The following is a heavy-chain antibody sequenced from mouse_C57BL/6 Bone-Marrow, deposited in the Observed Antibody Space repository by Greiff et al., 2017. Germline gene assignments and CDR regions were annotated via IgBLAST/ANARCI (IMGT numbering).Heavy chain of an antibody. J-gene: IGHJ1*03. V-gene: IGHV1-47*01. D-gene: IGHD2-4*01. CDR2: FHPYNDDT. CDR1: GYTFTTYP. CDR3: ARGGYYDYDGWYFDV. Sequence: QVQLQQSGAELVKPGASVKMSCKASGYTFTTYPIEWMKQNHGKSLEWIGNFHPYNDDTKYNEKFKGKATLTVEKSSSTVYLELSRLTSDDSAVYYCARGGYYDYDGWYFDVWGTGTTVTVSS.